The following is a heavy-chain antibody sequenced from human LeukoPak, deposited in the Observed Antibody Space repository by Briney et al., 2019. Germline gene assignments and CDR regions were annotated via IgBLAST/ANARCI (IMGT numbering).Heavy chain of an antibody. CDR3: ARAYSSTWSSRYFDL. V-gene: IGHV3-48*04. CDR2: LSYDDSTI. Sequence: QPGGSLRLSCAASGFTFSSYGMHWVRQAPGKGLEWVSYLSYDDSTIYYTDSVKGRFTISRDNAKSSLYLQMNSLRAEDTAVYYCARAYSSTWSSRYFDLWGRGTLVTVSS. CDR1: GFTFSSYG. J-gene: IGHJ2*01. D-gene: IGHD6-13*01.